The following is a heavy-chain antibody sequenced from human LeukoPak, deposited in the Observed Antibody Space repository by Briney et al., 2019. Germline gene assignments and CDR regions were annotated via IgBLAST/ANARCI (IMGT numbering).Heavy chain of an antibody. CDR3: ATSVDTAMVMGAFDI. CDR1: GGSISSYY. V-gene: IGHV4-59*01. J-gene: IGHJ3*02. Sequence: SETLSLTCTVSGGSISSYYWSWIRQPPGKGLEWIGYIYYSGSTNYNPSLKSRVTISVDTSKNQFSLKVSSVTAADTAVYYCATSVDTAMVMGAFDIWGQGTMVTVSS. CDR2: IYYSGST. D-gene: IGHD5-18*01.